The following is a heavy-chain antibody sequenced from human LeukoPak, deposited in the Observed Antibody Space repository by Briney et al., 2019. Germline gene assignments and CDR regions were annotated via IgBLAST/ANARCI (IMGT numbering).Heavy chain of an antibody. CDR3: ARGGITIFGVVIKSCNWFDP. V-gene: IGHV1-69*13. CDR2: IIPIFGTA. Sequence: GASVKVSCKASGGTFSSYAISWVRQAPGQGLEWMGGIIPIFGTANYAQKFQGRVTITADESTSTAYMELSSLRSEDTAVYYCARGGITIFGVVIKSCNWFDPWAREPWSPSPQ. D-gene: IGHD3-3*01. CDR1: GGTFSSYA. J-gene: IGHJ5*02.